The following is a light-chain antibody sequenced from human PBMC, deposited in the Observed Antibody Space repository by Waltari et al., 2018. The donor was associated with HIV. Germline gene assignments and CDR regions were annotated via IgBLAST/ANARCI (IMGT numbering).Light chain of an antibody. CDR3: SSYAGGTSWV. Sequence: SALPNPASVFGSPGQSIALPCPGTSSDVGNYNLFSWYQQSPGKAPRLMIYEVNKRPSGISNRFSGSKSGNTASLIISGLQSEDEDYYYCSSYAGGTSWVFGGGTKLTVL. CDR2: EVN. CDR1: SSDVGNYNL. J-gene: IGLJ3*02. V-gene: IGLV2-23*02.